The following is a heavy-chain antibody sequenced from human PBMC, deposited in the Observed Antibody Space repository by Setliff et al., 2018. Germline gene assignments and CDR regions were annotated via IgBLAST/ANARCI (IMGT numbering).Heavy chain of an antibody. CDR3: ARDKGVISLDY. J-gene: IGHJ4*02. D-gene: IGHD3-16*02. CDR2: ISSSSSYI. Sequence: GGSLRLSCAASGFTFNSYSMNWVRQAPGKGLEWVSSISSSSSYIYYADSGKGRFTVSRDNSRNTLYLDMNSLRGEDTAVYYCARDKGVISLDYWGKGTLVTVSS. CDR1: GFTFNSYS. V-gene: IGHV3-21*01.